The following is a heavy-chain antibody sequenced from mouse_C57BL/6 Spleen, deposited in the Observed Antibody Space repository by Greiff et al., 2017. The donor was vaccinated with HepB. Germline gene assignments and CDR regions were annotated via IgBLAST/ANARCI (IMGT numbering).Heavy chain of an antibody. Sequence: DVMLVESGGGLVKPGGSLKLSCAASGFTFSDYGMHWVRQAPEKGLEWVAYISSGSSTIYYADTVKGRFTISRDNAKNTLFLQMTSLRSEDTAMYYCATITTVVEDAMDYWGQGTSVTVSS. D-gene: IGHD1-1*01. CDR3: ATITTVVEDAMDY. J-gene: IGHJ4*01. CDR1: GFTFSDYG. CDR2: ISSGSSTI. V-gene: IGHV5-17*01.